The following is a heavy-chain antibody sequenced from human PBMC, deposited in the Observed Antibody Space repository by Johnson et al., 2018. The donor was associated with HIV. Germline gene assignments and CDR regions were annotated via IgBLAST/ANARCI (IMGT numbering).Heavy chain of an antibody. CDR1: GFTFSNAW. CDR2: ISYDGSNK. J-gene: IGHJ3*02. V-gene: IGHV3-30*14. Sequence: QVQLVESGGGLIKPGGSLRLSCAASGFTFSNAWMSWVRQAPGKGLDWVAVISYDGSNKYYADSVKGRFTISRDTSRNTVYLQMNSLRVEDTAVYYCARGFDAFDIWGQGTMVTVSS. CDR3: ARGFDAFDI.